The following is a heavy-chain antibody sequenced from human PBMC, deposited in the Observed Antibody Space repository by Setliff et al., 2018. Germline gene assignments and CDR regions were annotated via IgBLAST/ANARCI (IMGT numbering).Heavy chain of an antibody. V-gene: IGHV3-74*01. CDR1: GFTFSTYW. Sequence: GGSLRLSCAASGFTFSTYWMHWVRQAPGKGLVWVSRINSDGSGTYYADSVKGRFTISRDSAKNTLYLQMNSLRAEDTAMYYCARRLAPRNYQGMEVWGQGTRVTVS. J-gene: IGHJ6*02. CDR2: INSDGSGT. CDR3: ARRLAPRNYQGMEV. D-gene: IGHD1-7*01.